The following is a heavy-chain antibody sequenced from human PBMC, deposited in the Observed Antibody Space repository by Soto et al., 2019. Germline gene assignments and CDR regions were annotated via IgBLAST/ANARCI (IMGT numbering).Heavy chain of an antibody. CDR1: GGTFSSYA. CDR2: IIPIFGTA. CDR3: ARDRYCSGGSCYSERLGMAV. Sequence: SVKVSCQASGGTFSSYAISWVRQAPGQGLEWMGGIIPIFGTANYAQKFQGRVTITADESTSTAYMELSSLRSEDTAVYYWARDRYCSGGSCYSERLGMAVRS. J-gene: IGHJ6*02. D-gene: IGHD2-15*01. V-gene: IGHV1-69*13.